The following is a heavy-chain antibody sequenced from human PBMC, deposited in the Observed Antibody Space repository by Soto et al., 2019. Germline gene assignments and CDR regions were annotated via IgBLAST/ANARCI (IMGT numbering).Heavy chain of an antibody. V-gene: IGHV1-69*13. CDR3: ARVGDSSGYYYYYYGMDV. D-gene: IGHD3-22*01. Sequence: ASVKVSCKASGGTFSSYAISWVRQAPGQGLEWMGGIIPIFGTANYAQKFQGRVTITADESTSTAYMELSSLRSEDTAVYYCARVGDSSGYYYYYYGMDVWGQGTTVTVSS. J-gene: IGHJ6*02. CDR2: IIPIFGTA. CDR1: GGTFSSYA.